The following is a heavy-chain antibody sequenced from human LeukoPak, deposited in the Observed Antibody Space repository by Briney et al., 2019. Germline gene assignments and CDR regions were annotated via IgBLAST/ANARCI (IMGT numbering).Heavy chain of an antibody. CDR2: INSDGINT. Sequence: GGSLRPSCAASGFTVSSNYMSWVRQAPGKGLVWVSRINSDGINTSYADSVKGRFTISRDNSKNTLYLQMGSLRVEDTAVYYCAKDMRMASFEHWGRGTQVTVSS. V-gene: IGHV3-53*01. J-gene: IGHJ4*02. D-gene: IGHD5-24*01. CDR3: AKDMRMASFEH. CDR1: GFTVSSNY.